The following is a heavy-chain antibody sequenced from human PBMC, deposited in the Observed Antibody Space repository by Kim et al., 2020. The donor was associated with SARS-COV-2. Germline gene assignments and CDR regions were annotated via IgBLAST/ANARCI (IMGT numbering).Heavy chain of an antibody. CDR2: INHRGRT. Sequence: SETLSLTCAVYGGSFSGYYWSWIRQPPVKGLSFLCSINHRGRTNYNPSLKSRVTISVDTSKNQFSLKLSSVTAADTAVYYCARRRGYSYGGVGRGQPDYWGQGTLVTVSS. D-gene: IGHD5-18*01. J-gene: IGHJ4*02. CDR3: ARRRGYSYGGVGRGQPDY. CDR1: GGSFSGYY. V-gene: IGHV4-34*01.